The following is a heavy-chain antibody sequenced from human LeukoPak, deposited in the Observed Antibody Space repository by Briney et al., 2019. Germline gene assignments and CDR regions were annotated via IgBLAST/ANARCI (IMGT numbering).Heavy chain of an antibody. CDR3: ARKAELWFGELFLFDY. J-gene: IGHJ4*02. D-gene: IGHD3-10*01. Sequence: ASVKVSCKASGYTFTSYAMNWVRQAPGQGLEWMGWINTNTGNPTYAQGFTGRFVFSLDTSVSTAYLQISSLKAEDTAVYYCARKAELWFGELFLFDYWGQGTLVTVSS. CDR2: INTNTGNP. CDR1: GYTFTSYA. V-gene: IGHV7-4-1*02.